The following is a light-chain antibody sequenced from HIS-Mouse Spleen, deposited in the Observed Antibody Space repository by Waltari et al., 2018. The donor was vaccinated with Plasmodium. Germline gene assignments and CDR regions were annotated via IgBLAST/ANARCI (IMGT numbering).Light chain of an antibody. CDR1: QRVSSN. J-gene: IGKJ3*01. CDR3: QQYNNWSFT. CDR2: GAS. V-gene: IGKV3-15*01. Sequence: EIVMTQSPATLSVSPGESATLSCRASQRVSSNVAWYQQKPGQAPRLLIYGASTRATGIPARFSGSGSGTEFTLTISSLQSEDFAVYYCQQYNNWSFTFGPGTKVDIK.